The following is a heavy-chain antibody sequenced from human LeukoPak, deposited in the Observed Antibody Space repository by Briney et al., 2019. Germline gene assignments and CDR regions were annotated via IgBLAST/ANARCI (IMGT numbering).Heavy chain of an antibody. J-gene: IGHJ4*02. CDR2: TYYRSKWFY. CDR1: GDSVSSDSAA. CDR3: ARDMAPDYYDSSGYQVGFDY. Sequence: SQTLSLTCAISGDSVSSDSAAWNWIRQSPSRGLEWLGRTYYRSKWFYDYALAVKSRITINPDTSKNQFSLQLNSVTPEDTAVYYCARDMAPDYYDSSGYQVGFDYWGQGTLVTVSS. V-gene: IGHV6-1*01. D-gene: IGHD3-22*01.